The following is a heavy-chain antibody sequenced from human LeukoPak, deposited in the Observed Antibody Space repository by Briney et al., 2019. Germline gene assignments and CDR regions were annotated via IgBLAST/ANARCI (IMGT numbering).Heavy chain of an antibody. V-gene: IGHV1-18*01. D-gene: IGHD6-13*01. CDR2: ISAYNGNT. Sequence: ASVKVSCKASGYTFTSYAISWVRQAPGQGLEWMGWISAYNGNTNYAQKLQGRVTMTTDTSTSTAYMELRSLRSGDTAVYYCARSPRQQLADYWGQGTLVTVSS. CDR3: ARSPRQQLADY. J-gene: IGHJ4*02. CDR1: GYTFTSYA.